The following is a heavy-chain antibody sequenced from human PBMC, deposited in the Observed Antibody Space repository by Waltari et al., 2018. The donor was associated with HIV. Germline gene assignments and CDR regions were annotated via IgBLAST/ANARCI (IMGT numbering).Heavy chain of an antibody. V-gene: IGHV1-2*06. CDR3: ARVTTVTGDSYFYYGMDV. D-gene: IGHD4-17*01. Sequence: QEQLVQSGAEVRKPGASVKVSCKASGYTFTGYYLHWVRQAPGQGLEWMGRINPNSGGTNYAQKFQARVTMTRDTSIGAAYMELSSLRPNDTAVYYCARVTTVTGDSYFYYGMDVWGQGTTVTVSS. CDR2: INPNSGGT. CDR1: GYTFTGYY. J-gene: IGHJ6*02.